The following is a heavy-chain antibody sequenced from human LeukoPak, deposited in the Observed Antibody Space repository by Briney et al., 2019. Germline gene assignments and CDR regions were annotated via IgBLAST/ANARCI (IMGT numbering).Heavy chain of an antibody. CDR2: ISDSGGRT. CDR3: AKRGVVIRVILVGFHKEAYYFDS. Sequence: GGSLRLSCAVSGITLSNYGMSWVRQAPGKGLEWFAGISDSGGRTNCADSVKGRFTISRDNPKNTLYLQMNSLRAEDTAVYFCAKRGVVIRVILVGFHKEAYYFDSWGRGALVTVSS. D-gene: IGHD3-22*01. CDR1: GITLSNYG. V-gene: IGHV3-23*01. J-gene: IGHJ4*02.